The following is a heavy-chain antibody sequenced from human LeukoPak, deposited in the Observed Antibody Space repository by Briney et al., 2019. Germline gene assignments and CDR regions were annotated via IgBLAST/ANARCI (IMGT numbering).Heavy chain of an antibody. Sequence: GSLRLSCAASGFTFSSYAMSWVRQAPGKGLEWVSAISGSGGSTYYADSVKGRFTISRDNSKNTLYLQMNSLRAEDTAVYYCAKVIAAAAESPYYYYGMDVWGQGTTVTVSS. CDR1: GFTFSSYA. J-gene: IGHJ6*02. V-gene: IGHV3-23*01. CDR2: ISGSGGST. D-gene: IGHD6-13*01. CDR3: AKVIAAAAESPYYYYGMDV.